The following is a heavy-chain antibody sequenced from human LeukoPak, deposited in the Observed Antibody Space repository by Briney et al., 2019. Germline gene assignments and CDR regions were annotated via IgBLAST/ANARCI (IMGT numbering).Heavy chain of an antibody. V-gene: IGHV6-1*01. CDR3: ASSRPPYGYCYYFYMDV. D-gene: IGHD4-17*01. Sequence: SQTLSLTCAISGDSVSSNSAAWNWIRQSPSRGLEWLGRTYYRSKWYNDYAVSVKSRITINPDTSKNQFSLQLNSVTPEDTAVYYCASSRPPYGYCYYFYMDVWGKGTTVTVSS. J-gene: IGHJ6*03. CDR1: GDSVSSNSAA. CDR2: TYYRSKWYN.